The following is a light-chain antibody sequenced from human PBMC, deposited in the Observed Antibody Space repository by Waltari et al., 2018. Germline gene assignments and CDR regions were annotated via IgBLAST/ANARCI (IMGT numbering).Light chain of an antibody. J-gene: IGLJ3*02. V-gene: IGLV10-54*04. CDR1: NNNVGHEG. CDR3: SAWDSSLTAWV. Sequence: QAGLTQPPSVSKGLRQTATLTCIGNNNNVGHEGAAWLQQHQGHPPKLLSYRSNNRPSTISERFSASRSGNTASLTITGLQPEDEADYYCSAWDSSLTAWVFGGGTKLTVL. CDR2: RSN.